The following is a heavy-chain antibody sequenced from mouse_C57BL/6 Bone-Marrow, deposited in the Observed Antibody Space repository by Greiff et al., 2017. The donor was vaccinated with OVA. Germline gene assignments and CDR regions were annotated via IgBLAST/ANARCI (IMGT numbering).Heavy chain of an antibody. D-gene: IGHD4-1*01. V-gene: IGHV1-5*01. CDR3: RKETGPWFAY. CDR1: GYTFNNYW. J-gene: IGHJ3*01. Sequence: EVQLQQSGTVLARPGASVKMSCKTSGYTFNNYWMHWVKQRPGQGLEWIGAIYPGNSDTSYNQKFKGKAKLTAVTSASTAYMELSSLTNEDSAVYYCRKETGPWFAYWGQGTLVTVSA. CDR2: IYPGNSDT.